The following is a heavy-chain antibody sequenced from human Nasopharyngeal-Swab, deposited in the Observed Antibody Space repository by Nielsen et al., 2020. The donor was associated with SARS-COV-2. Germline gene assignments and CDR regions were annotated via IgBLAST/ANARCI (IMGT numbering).Heavy chain of an antibody. J-gene: IGHJ3*02. V-gene: IGHV3-33*01. CDR1: GFTFRKYA. CDR3: ARPLGYCSGGTCVGTKTFDI. Sequence: SCAASGFTFRKYAMQWVRQAPGKGLEWVATVWFDGSNEYYADSVKGRFTISRDNSKSTVDLQMNSLRVEDTAVYYCARPLGYCSGGTCVGTKTFDIWGQGTMVTVSS. D-gene: IGHD2-15*01. CDR2: VWFDGSNE.